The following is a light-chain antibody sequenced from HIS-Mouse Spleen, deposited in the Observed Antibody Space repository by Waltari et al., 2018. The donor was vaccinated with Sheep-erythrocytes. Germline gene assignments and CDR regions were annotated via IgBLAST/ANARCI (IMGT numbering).Light chain of an antibody. J-gene: IGKJ1*01. CDR2: AAS. CDR1: QGISNY. CDR3: QKYNSALTWT. Sequence: DIQMTQSPSSLSASVGDRVTITCRASQGISNYLAWYQQNPGKVPKLLIYAASTLQSVVPSRLSGSGSGTDFTLTISSLQPEDVATYYCQKYNSALTWTFGQGTKVEIK. V-gene: IGKV1-27*01.